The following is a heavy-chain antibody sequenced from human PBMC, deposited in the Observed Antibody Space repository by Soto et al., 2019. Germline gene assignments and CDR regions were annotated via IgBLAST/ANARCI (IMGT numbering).Heavy chain of an antibody. D-gene: IGHD3-3*01. CDR2: IYYSGST. Sequence: PSETLSLTCTVSGGSISSYYWSWIRQPPGKGLEWIAYIYYSGSTEYNPSLKSRVTISVDTSKNQFSLKLSSVTAADTAVYYCARCAYYDFWSGYSWGQGTLVTVSS. CDR3: ARCAYYDFWSGYS. J-gene: IGHJ5*02. CDR1: GGSISSYY. V-gene: IGHV4-59*08.